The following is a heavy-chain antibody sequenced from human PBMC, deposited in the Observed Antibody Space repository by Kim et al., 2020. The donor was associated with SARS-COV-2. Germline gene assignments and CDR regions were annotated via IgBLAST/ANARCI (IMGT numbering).Heavy chain of an antibody. CDR2: ISDSSSCK. CDR1: GFTFSDYR. V-gene: IGHV3-21*01. Sequence: GGSLRLSCEASGFTFSDYRMIWVRQAPGKGLEWVSSISDSSSCKEYADSVRGRFTISRDNARNSLSLQMNSLRAADTAVFYCARVVYESQCYYMDVWGKG. D-gene: IGHD3-22*01. J-gene: IGHJ6*03. CDR3: ARVVYESQCYYMDV.